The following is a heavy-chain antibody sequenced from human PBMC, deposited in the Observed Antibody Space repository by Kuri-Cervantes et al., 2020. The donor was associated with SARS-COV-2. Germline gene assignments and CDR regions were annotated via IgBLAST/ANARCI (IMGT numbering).Heavy chain of an antibody. J-gene: IGHJ6*03. D-gene: IGHD4-17*01. Sequence: SVKVSCKASGYTFTSYGISWVRQAPGQGLEWMGWISAIFGTANYAQKFQGRVTITADKSTSTAYMELRSLRSDDTAVYYCARLYGDYGPPTSYYYYYYMDVWGKGTTVTVSS. CDR3: ARLYGDYGPPTSYYYYYYMDV. CDR2: ISAIFGTA. V-gene: IGHV1-69*06. CDR1: GYTFTSYG.